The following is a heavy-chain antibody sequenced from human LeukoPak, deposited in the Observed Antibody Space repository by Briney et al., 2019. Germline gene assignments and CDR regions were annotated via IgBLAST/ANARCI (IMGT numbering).Heavy chain of an antibody. J-gene: IGHJ6*03. CDR1: GDSISGGYY. Sequence: SETLSLTCTVSGDSISGGYYWGWIRQSPGKGLEWIGSIYHSGSTYYNPSLKSRVTISVDTSKNQFSLKLSSVTAADTAVYYCAREGGSSWYSRDYYYMDVWGKGSTVTVSS. V-gene: IGHV4-38-2*02. D-gene: IGHD6-13*01. CDR3: AREGGSSWYSRDYYYMDV. CDR2: IYHSGST.